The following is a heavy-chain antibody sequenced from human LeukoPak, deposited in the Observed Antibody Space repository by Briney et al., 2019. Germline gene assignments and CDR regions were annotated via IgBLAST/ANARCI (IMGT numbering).Heavy chain of an antibody. D-gene: IGHD3-9*01. CDR2: ISYDGSNK. J-gene: IGHJ4*02. CDR1: GFTVSSNY. Sequence: GGSLRLSCAVSGFTVSSNYMSWVRQAPGKGLEWVAVISYDGSNKYYADSVKGRFTISRDNSKNTLYLQMNSLRAEDTAVYYCARDRFDWLLSTVFDYWGQGTLVTVSS. V-gene: IGHV3-30-3*01. CDR3: ARDRFDWLLSTVFDY.